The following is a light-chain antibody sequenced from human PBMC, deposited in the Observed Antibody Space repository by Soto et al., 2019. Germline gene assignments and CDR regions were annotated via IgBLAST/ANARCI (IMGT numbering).Light chain of an antibody. CDR3: QQYSGYPRT. Sequence: DIQMTQSPSTLSAFVGDRVTITCRASQSISSWLAWYQQKPGKAPKLLIYKASSLEYGVPSRFSGSGSGTEFTLTISNLQPEDFATYDGQQYSGYPRTFGQGTKVDIK. J-gene: IGKJ1*01. CDR1: QSISSW. CDR2: KAS. V-gene: IGKV1-5*03.